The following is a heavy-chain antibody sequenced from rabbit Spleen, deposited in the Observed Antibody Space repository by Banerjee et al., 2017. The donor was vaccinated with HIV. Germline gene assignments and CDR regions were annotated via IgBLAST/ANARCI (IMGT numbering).Heavy chain of an antibody. D-gene: IGHD1-1*01. J-gene: IGHJ6*01. CDR1: GLDFSSSFW. CDR2: IDVTRSGTT. Sequence: QEQLEESGGDLVQPEGSLTLTCKASGLDFSSSFWICWVRQAPGKGLEWIACIDVTRSGTTYYASWAKGRFTISKTSSTTVTLQMTSLTAADTATYFCARDPAYASGGGASIPYLWGPGTLVTVS. CDR3: ARDPAYASGGGASIPYL. V-gene: IGHV1S45*01.